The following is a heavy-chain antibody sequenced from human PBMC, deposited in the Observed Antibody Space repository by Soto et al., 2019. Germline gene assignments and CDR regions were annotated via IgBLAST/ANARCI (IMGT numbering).Heavy chain of an antibody. Sequence: EVQLVESGGGLVQPGGSLRLSCAASGFTVSSNYMSWVRQAPGKGLEWVSIIYSGDSTYYADSVKGRFTISRDNSKNTLYLPMNSLRSADTAVYYCAIDCGTLWAFAIWGQGTMVTVSS. J-gene: IGHJ3*02. CDR1: GFTVSSNY. CDR2: IYSGDST. D-gene: IGHD2-21*01. CDR3: AIDCGTLWAFAI. V-gene: IGHV3-66*01.